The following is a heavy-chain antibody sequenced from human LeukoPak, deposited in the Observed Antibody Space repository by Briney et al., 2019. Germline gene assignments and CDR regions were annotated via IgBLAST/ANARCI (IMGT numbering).Heavy chain of an antibody. V-gene: IGHV3-23*01. J-gene: IGHJ5*02. Sequence: PGGSLRLSCAASGFTFSSYAMSWVRQAPGKGLEWVSAISGSGGSTYYADSVKSRFTISRDNSKNTLYLQMNSLRAEHTAVYYCAKAIAVLRYFDWLVSWFDPWGQGTLVTVSS. CDR3: AKAIAVLRYFDWLVSWFDP. D-gene: IGHD3-9*01. CDR1: GFTFSSYA. CDR2: ISGSGGST.